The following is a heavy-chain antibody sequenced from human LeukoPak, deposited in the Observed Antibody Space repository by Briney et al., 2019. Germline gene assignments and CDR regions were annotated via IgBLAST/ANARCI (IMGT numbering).Heavy chain of an antibody. Sequence: PGGSLRLSCAASRFIFTGYFMSWVRQAPGKGLEWVASIKHDGSEKYYVDSVRGRFTISKDNAKNTVYLQMNSLRAEDTAVYYCVSFYETYWGRGTLVTVSS. V-gene: IGHV3-7*01. CDR2: IKHDGSEK. CDR1: RFIFTGYF. CDR3: VSFYETY. D-gene: IGHD2/OR15-2a*01. J-gene: IGHJ4*02.